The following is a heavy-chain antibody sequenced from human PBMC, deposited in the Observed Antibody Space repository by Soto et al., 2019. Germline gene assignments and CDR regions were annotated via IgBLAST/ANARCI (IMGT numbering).Heavy chain of an antibody. CDR3: AREGHGAYSDY. CDR2: INSDGSST. J-gene: IGHJ4*02. D-gene: IGHD4-17*01. CDR1: GVTFSSYW. V-gene: IGHV3-74*01. Sequence: EVQLVESGGGLVQPGGSLRLSCAAYGVTFSSYWMHWVRQAPGKGLVWVSRINSDGSSTSYADSVKGRFTISRDNAKHTLYLQMNSLRAEDTAVYYCAREGHGAYSDYWGQGTLVTVSS.